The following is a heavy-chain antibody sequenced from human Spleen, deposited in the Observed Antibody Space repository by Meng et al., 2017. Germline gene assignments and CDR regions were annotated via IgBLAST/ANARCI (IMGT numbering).Heavy chain of an antibody. CDR1: SGSITTYDYY. D-gene: IGHD4-11*01. Sequence: QVQLQESGPGLLKPSQTLSLTCTVSSGSITTYDYYWTWIRQPPGKGLEWIGYIYYSGSTYYNPSLTSRISMSVDPSKSQFSLKVSSVTAADTAVYFCARVTTVTSFDYWGQGTLVTVSS. J-gene: IGHJ4*02. V-gene: IGHV4-30-4*01. CDR2: IYYSGST. CDR3: ARVTTVTSFDY.